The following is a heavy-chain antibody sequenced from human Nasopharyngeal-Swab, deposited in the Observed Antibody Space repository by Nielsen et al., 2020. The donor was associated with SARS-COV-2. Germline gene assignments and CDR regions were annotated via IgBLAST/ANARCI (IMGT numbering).Heavy chain of an antibody. CDR3: ARVSAGTSKRDAFDI. CDR2: IIPMFGTP. J-gene: IGHJ3*02. Sequence: SVKVSCKASGGTFSSYAISRVRQAPGQGLEWMGGIIPMFGTPSYAQKFQGRVTITADESTGTAYMELSSLRSEDTAVYYCARVSAGTSKRDAFDIWGQGTMVTVSS. D-gene: IGHD1-7*01. V-gene: IGHV1-69*13. CDR1: GGTFSSYA.